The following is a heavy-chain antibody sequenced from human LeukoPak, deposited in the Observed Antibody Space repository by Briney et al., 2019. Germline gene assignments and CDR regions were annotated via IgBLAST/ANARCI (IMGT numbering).Heavy chain of an antibody. Sequence: GASGKVSCKASGYTFTGYYIHWVRQAPGQGLEWMGWINPNSGGTNYAQKFQGRVTMTRDRSINTAYMDLRSLTYDDTAVYYCARDKPAEAALDFWGQGTLVTVSS. CDR1: GYTFTGYY. J-gene: IGHJ4*02. CDR2: INPNSGGT. CDR3: ARDKPAEAALDF. V-gene: IGHV1-2*02.